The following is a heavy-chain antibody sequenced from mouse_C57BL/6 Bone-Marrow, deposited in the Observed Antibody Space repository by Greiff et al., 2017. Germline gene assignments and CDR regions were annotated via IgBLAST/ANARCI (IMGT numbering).Heavy chain of an antibody. CDR3: ARGGNYEGYYFDY. D-gene: IGHD2-1*01. CDR1: GYTFTTYP. CDR2: FHPYNDDT. V-gene: IGHV1-47*01. J-gene: IGHJ2*01. Sequence: LQESGAELVKPGASVKMSCKASGYTFTTYPIEWMKQNHGKSLEWIGNFHPYNDDTKYNEKFKGKATLTVEKSSSTVYFELSRLTSDDSAVYYCARGGNYEGYYFDYWGQGTTLTVSS.